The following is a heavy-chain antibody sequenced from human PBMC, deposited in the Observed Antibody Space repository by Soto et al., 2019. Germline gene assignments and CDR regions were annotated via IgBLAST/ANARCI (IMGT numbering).Heavy chain of an antibody. V-gene: IGHV1-18*01. Sequence: QVHLVQSGAEVMKPGASVHISCTASGYTFTSYGLSWVRQAPGQGLEWMGWISAHNGKINYAQKFKGRVTMTPDTATSTAYMELRSLRSDDTAVYYCARDTYSYGSGGCTLWGQGTLVTVSS. D-gene: IGHD3-22*01. CDR2: ISAHNGKI. J-gene: IGHJ4*02. CDR3: ARDTYSYGSGGCTL. CDR1: GYTFTSYG.